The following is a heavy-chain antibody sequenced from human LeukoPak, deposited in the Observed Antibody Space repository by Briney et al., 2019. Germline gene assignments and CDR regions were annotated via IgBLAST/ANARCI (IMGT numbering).Heavy chain of an antibody. V-gene: IGHV4-61*02. J-gene: IGHJ5*02. CDR3: AREGYCSSTNRSPRWFDP. Sequence: SETLCLTCTVSGGSISSGSYYWSWIRQPAGKGLEWIGRIYTSGSTNYNPSLKSRVTISVDTSKNQFSLKLSSVTAADTAVYYCAREGYCSSTNRSPRWFDPWGQGTLVTVSS. D-gene: IGHD2-2*01. CDR1: GGSISSGSYY. CDR2: IYTSGST.